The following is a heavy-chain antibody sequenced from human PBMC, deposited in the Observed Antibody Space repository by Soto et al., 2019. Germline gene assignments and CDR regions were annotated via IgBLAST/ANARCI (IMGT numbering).Heavy chain of an antibody. Sequence: EVQLVETGGGLIQPGGSLRLSCAASGFTVSSNYMSWVRQAPGTGLEWVSVIYSGGSTYYADSVKGRFTISRDNSKNTLYLQMNSLRAEDTAVYYCARDYYGSGSYLVYYYGMDVWGQGTTVTVSS. V-gene: IGHV3-53*02. J-gene: IGHJ6*02. CDR3: ARDYYGSGSYLVYYYGMDV. D-gene: IGHD3-10*01. CDR1: GFTVSSNY. CDR2: IYSGGST.